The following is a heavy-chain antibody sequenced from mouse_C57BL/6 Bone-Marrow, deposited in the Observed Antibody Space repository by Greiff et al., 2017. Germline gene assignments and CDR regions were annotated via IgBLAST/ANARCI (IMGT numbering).Heavy chain of an antibody. CDR3: ARQGYYAMDY. J-gene: IGHJ4*01. CDR1: GFTFSSYG. Sequence: EVMLVESGGDLVKPGGSLKLSCAASGFTFSSYGMSWVRQTPDKRLEWVATISIGGSYTYYPDSVKGRFTISRDNAKNTLYLQMSSLKSEDTAMYYCARQGYYAMDYWGQGTSVTVSS. V-gene: IGHV5-6*02. CDR2: ISIGGSYT.